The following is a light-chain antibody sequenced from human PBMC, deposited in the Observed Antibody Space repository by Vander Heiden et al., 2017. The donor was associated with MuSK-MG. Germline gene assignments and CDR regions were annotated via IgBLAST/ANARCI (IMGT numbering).Light chain of an antibody. J-gene: IGKJ4*01. CDR2: GAS. CDR3: QQDGSSLVT. CDR1: QSVGSSY. Sequence: IVLTQSPGTLSLSPGERATLSCRASQSVGSSYLAWYQQKPGHAPRLLLTYGASIRSTGIPDRFSGSGSGTDFTLTISRLVPEDFAVYYCQQDGSSLVTFGGGTKVEIK. V-gene: IGKV3-20*01.